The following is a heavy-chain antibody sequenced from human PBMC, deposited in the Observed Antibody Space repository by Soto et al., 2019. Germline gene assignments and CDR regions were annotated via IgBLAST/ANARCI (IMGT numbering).Heavy chain of an antibody. V-gene: IGHV4-30-4*01. CDR1: GGSISSGDYF. CDR2: IYYTGST. Sequence: QVRLQESGPGLVKPSQTLSLTCTVSGGSISSGDYFWSWVRQPPGKGLEWIGYIYYTGSTSYNPSLKSRITRSVDTSKNQFPLKVSSVTAADTAVYFCARDDGYYRLYDYWGQGTLVTVSS. J-gene: IGHJ4*02. CDR3: ARDDGYYRLYDY. D-gene: IGHD3-3*01.